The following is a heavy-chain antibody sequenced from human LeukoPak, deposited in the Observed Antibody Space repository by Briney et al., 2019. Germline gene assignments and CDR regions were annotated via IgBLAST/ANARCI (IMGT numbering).Heavy chain of an antibody. Sequence: ASVKVSCKASGYTFTSYGISWVRQAPGQGLEWMGWISAYNGNSNYAQKLQGRVTMTTDTSTSTAYMELRSLRSDDTAVYYCARGYSQWLANPPRFDPWGQGTLVTVSS. V-gene: IGHV1-18*01. J-gene: IGHJ5*02. CDR3: ARGYSQWLANPPRFDP. CDR2: ISAYNGNS. CDR1: GYTFTSYG. D-gene: IGHD6-19*01.